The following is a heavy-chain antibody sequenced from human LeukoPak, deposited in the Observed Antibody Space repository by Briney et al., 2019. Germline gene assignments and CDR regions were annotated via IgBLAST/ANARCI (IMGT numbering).Heavy chain of an antibody. CDR3: ASRAGYTGSWSAFDY. CDR2: IKQYGSEK. D-gene: IGHD6-13*01. J-gene: IGHJ4*02. CDR1: TLTLNNYW. Sequence: GGSLRLSCTASTLTLNNYWMSWVRQAPGKGPEWVANIKQYGSEKYHVDSVKGRFTISRDNAKNSLYLQMNSLRAEDTAVYYCASRAGYTGSWSAFDYWGQGTLVTVSS. V-gene: IGHV3-7*05.